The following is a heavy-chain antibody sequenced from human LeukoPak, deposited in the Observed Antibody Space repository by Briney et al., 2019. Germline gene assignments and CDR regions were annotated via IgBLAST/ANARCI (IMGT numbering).Heavy chain of an antibody. CDR2: VSYDGSNK. CDR1: RFTLSTYA. D-gene: IGHD6-19*01. Sequence: VGGPRLSCAAPRFTLSTYAMHCVRPDPDRGLEWMSVVSYDGSNKSSADSVKGRFTISRDNSQNTLDLQMNSLRAEDTAVYYCARDRSCWSNCLFDYWGQGTLVTVSS. CDR3: ARDRSCWSNCLFDY. V-gene: IGHV3-30-3*01. J-gene: IGHJ4*02.